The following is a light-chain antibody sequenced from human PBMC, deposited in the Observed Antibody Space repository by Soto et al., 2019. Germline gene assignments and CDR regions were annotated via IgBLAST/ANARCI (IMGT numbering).Light chain of an antibody. Sequence: EIVMTQSPATLSVSPGESATLSCMASQSVRDNLAWYQQKPGQPPRLLIFGAYTRATGITARFSGRGSGTEFILTISSLQSEDFAVYYCQQYEDWPRTFGQGTKVDIK. CDR1: QSVRDN. CDR2: GAY. CDR3: QQYEDWPRT. V-gene: IGKV3-15*01. J-gene: IGKJ1*01.